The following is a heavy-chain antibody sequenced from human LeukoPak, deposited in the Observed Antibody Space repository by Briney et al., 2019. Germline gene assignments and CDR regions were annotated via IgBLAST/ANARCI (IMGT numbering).Heavy chain of an antibody. Sequence: SETLSLTCIVSGGSISSYYWSWIRQPAGKGLEWIGRIYTSGSTNYNPSLKSRVTMSVDTSKNQFSLKLSSVTAADTAVYYCARGGGPVTIFGVVSTVFDYWGQGTLVTVSS. CDR3: ARGGGPVTIFGVVSTVFDY. CDR2: IYTSGST. CDR1: GGSISSYY. J-gene: IGHJ4*02. D-gene: IGHD3-3*01. V-gene: IGHV4-4*07.